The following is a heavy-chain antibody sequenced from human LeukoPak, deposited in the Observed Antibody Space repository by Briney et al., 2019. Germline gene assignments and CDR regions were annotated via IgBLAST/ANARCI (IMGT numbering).Heavy chain of an antibody. Sequence: GGSLRLSCAASGFTFSSYWMSWVRQAPGKGLEWVANIKQDGSEKYYVDSVKGRFTISRDNSKNTLYLQMGSLRAEDMAVYYCAISGYSYGYGAFDIWGQGTMVTVSS. CDR1: GFTFSSYW. D-gene: IGHD5-18*01. J-gene: IGHJ3*02. V-gene: IGHV3-7*01. CDR3: AISGYSYGYGAFDI. CDR2: IKQDGSEK.